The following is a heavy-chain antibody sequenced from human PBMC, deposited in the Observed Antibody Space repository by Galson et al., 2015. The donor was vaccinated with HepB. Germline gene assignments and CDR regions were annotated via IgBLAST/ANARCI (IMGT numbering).Heavy chain of an antibody. Sequence: SVKVSCKASGYTFTSYAMNWVRQAPGQGLEWMGWINTNTGNPTYAQGFTGRFVFSLDTSVSTAYLQISRLKAEDTAVYYCARPWEQLVVYGMDVWGQGTTFTVSS. D-gene: IGHD6-6*01. CDR3: ARPWEQLVVYGMDV. CDR1: GYTFTSYA. CDR2: INTNTGNP. V-gene: IGHV7-4-1*02. J-gene: IGHJ6*02.